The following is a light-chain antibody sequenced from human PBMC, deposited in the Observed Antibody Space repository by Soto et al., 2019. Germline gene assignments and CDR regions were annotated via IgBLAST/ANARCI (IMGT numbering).Light chain of an antibody. V-gene: IGLV1-47*01. CDR2: RNN. J-gene: IGLJ3*02. Sequence: QSVLTQPPSASGTPGQRVTISCSGSSSNIGDSYGYWFQQLPGTAPKLLIYRNNQRPSGVPDRFSGSKSGTSASLAISGLRPEDEADYYCATWDDSLRGGVFGGGTKLTVL. CDR3: ATWDDSLRGGV. CDR1: SSNIGDSY.